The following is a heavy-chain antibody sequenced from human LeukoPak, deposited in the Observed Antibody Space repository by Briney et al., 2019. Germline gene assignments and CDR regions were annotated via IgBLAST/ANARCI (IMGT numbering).Heavy chain of an antibody. V-gene: IGHV3-23*01. Sequence: GGSLRLSCAASGFTFSSYAMSWVRQAPGKGLEWVSAISGSGGSTYYADSVKGRFTISRDNSKNTLYLQMNSLRAEDTAVYYXXXXXXXXXXXGYYYFDYWGQGTLVTVSS. CDR2: ISGSGGST. CDR3: XXXXXXXXXXGYYYFDY. J-gene: IGHJ4*02. CDR1: GFTFSSYA.